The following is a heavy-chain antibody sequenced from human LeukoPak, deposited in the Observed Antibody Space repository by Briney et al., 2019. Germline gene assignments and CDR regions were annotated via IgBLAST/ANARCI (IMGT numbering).Heavy chain of an antibody. Sequence: SETLSLTCTVSGGSISSYYWSWIRQPAGKGLEWIGRIYTSGSTNYNPSLKSRVTMSVDTSKNQFSLKLSSVTAADTAVYYCARDTDSAGVDAFDIWGQGTMVTVSS. J-gene: IGHJ3*02. V-gene: IGHV4-4*07. CDR1: GGSISSYY. CDR2: IYTSGST. D-gene: IGHD6-19*01. CDR3: ARDTDSAGVDAFDI.